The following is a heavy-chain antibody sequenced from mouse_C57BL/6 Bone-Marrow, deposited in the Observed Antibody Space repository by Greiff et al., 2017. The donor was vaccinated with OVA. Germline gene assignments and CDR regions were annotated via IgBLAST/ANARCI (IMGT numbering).Heavy chain of an antibody. CDR1: GYAISSYW. CDR2: IYPGSGST. Sequence: VKLVESGPELVKPGASVKISCKASGYAISSYWMNWVKQRPGQGLEWIGDIYPGSGSTNYNEKFKSKATLTVDTYSSTAYMQLSSLTSEDSAVYYCARTDYYGSSHDYWGQGTTLTVSS. V-gene: IGHV1-55*01. J-gene: IGHJ2*01. D-gene: IGHD1-1*01. CDR3: ARTDYYGSSHDY.